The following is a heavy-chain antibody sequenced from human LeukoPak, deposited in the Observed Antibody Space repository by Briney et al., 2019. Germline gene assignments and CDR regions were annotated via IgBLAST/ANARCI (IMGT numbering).Heavy chain of an antibody. V-gene: IGHV4-38-2*02. Sequence: PSETLSLTCTVSGYSISSGYYWGWIRQSPGKGLEWIGSIYHGGSTYYNPSLRSRVIVSVDTSKNHFSLKMSSVTAADTAVYYCARNLASCAGDCYSDGFDYWGQGALVTVSS. J-gene: IGHJ4*02. CDR2: IYHGGST. CDR3: ARNLASCAGDCYSDGFDY. CDR1: GYSISSGYY. D-gene: IGHD2-21*02.